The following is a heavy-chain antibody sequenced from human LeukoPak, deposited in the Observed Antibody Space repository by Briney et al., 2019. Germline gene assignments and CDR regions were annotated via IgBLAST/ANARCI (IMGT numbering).Heavy chain of an antibody. CDR2: ISPTGLYV. CDR3: ARDFQGEEGYAGY. V-gene: IGHV3-21*01. D-gene: IGHD2-2*01. J-gene: IGHJ4*02. Sequence: GGSLRLSCVASGFTFTSYAMNWVRQAPGKGLEWISSISPTGLYVFHADSVRGRFTISRDGAKNSLYLQMDSLRAEDTAMYYCARDFQGEEGYAGYWGPGTLVTVSS. CDR1: GFTFTSYA.